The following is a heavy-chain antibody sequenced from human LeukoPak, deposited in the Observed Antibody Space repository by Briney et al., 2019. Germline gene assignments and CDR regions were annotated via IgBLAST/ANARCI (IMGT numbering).Heavy chain of an antibody. V-gene: IGHV3-23*01. CDR2: VSSDGINT. CDR1: GFTFSNFA. CDR3: ARRAGAYSHPYDY. D-gene: IGHD4/OR15-4a*01. J-gene: IGHJ4*02. Sequence: GGSLRLSCSASGFTFSNFAMSWVRQAPGKGLEWVSAVSSDGINTYYTDSLKGRFTISRDNSKNTLYLQMNSLRAEDTAVYYCARRAGAYSHPYDYWGQGTPVTVSS.